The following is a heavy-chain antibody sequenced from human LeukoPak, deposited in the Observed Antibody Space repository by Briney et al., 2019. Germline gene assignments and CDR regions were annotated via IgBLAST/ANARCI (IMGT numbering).Heavy chain of an antibody. V-gene: IGHV3-48*01. CDR3: ARDGLWFGELFYN. CDR2: ISGSSGII. CDR1: GFTFNTYT. Sequence: PGGSLRLSCAASGFTFNTYTMNWVRQAPGKGLEWVSYISGSSGIIDYADSVRGRFTISRDNAKNSLYLQMNSLRAEDTAVYYCARDGLWFGELFYNWGQGTLVTVFS. J-gene: IGHJ4*02. D-gene: IGHD3-10*01.